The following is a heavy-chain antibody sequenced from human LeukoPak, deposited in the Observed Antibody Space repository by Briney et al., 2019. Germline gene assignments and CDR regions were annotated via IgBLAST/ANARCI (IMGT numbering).Heavy chain of an antibody. J-gene: IGHJ4*02. Sequence: PGGSLRLSCSASGFTFSNFPMHWVRRAPGKGLEYVSAISSNGGNTFYADSVKGRFTISRDNSKDTLYLQVSSLRADDTAVYYCVKAVLYDSGAYYYGDWGQGTLVTVSS. V-gene: IGHV3-64D*09. CDR2: ISSNGGNT. D-gene: IGHD3-22*01. CDR3: VKAVLYDSGAYYYGD. CDR1: GFTFSNFP.